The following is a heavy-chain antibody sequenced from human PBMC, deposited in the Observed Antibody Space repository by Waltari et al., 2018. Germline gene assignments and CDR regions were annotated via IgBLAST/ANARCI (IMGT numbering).Heavy chain of an antibody. D-gene: IGHD6-6*01. CDR1: GFTFSSYA. CDR2: ISYDGSNK. Sequence: QVQLVESGGGVVQPGRSLRLSCAASGFTFSSYAMHWVRQAPGKGLEWVAVISYDGSNKYYADSVKGRFTISRDNSKNTLYLQMNSLRAEDTAVYYCARDRVAARSPGGYFDYWGQGTLVTVSS. CDR3: ARDRVAARSPGGYFDY. J-gene: IGHJ4*02. V-gene: IGHV3-30-3*01.